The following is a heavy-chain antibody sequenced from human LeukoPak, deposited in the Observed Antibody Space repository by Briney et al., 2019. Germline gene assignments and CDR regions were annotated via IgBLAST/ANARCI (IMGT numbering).Heavy chain of an antibody. D-gene: IGHD3-22*01. CDR2: IYTTGST. CDR1: GGSISYSSYS. J-gene: IGHJ4*02. CDR3: ARSLWLSPHHLDS. V-gene: IGHV4-61*02. Sequence: SQTLSHTCNVTGGSISYSSYSWNWIRKPAGKGLEWIGRIYTTGSTKYHPSLESRVTISLDTSKNQFSLKLISVTAADTAVYYCARSLWLSPHHLDSWGLGTLVTVSS.